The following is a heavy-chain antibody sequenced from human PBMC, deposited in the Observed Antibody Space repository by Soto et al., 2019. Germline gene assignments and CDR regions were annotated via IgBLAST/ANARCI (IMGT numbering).Heavy chain of an antibody. CDR2: INSDGSST. Sequence: GGSLRLSCAASGFTFSSYWMHWVRQAPGKGLVWVSRINSDGSSTSYADSVKGRFTISRDNAKNTLYLQMNSLRAEDTAVYYCARGGGGDYGGKDYYYYGMDVWGQGTTVTVSS. CDR3: ARGGGGDYGGKDYYYYGMDV. CDR1: GFTFSSYW. D-gene: IGHD4-17*01. J-gene: IGHJ6*02. V-gene: IGHV3-74*01.